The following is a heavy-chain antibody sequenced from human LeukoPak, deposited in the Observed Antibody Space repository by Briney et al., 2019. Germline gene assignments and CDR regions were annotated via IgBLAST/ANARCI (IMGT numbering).Heavy chain of an antibody. J-gene: IGHJ4*02. CDR2: IYTGGST. CDR1: RFSVSTYY. CDR3: ARGGPLTSFDY. D-gene: IGHD3-10*01. V-gene: IGHV3-66*01. Sequence: GGSLRLSCAPSRFSVSTYYMSWVRQAPGKGLEWVSVIYTGGSTYYADSVKGRFTISRDNSKNTLYLQINSLRAEDTAVYYCARGGPLTSFDYWGQGTLVTVS.